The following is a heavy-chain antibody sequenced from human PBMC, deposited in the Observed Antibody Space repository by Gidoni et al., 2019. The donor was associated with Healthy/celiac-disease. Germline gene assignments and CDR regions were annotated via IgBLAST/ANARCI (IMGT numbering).Heavy chain of an antibody. CDR1: GFTFSSYE. D-gene: IGHD3-22*01. CDR2: ISSSGSTI. Sequence: EVQLVESGGGLVQPGGSLRLSCAASGFTFSSYEMNWVRQAPGKGLEWVSYISSSGSTIYYADSVKGRFTISRDNAKNSLYLQMNSLRAEDTAVYYCARASFHYYDSSGYQIPDFDIWGQGTMVTVSS. V-gene: IGHV3-48*03. J-gene: IGHJ3*02. CDR3: ARASFHYYDSSGYQIPDFDI.